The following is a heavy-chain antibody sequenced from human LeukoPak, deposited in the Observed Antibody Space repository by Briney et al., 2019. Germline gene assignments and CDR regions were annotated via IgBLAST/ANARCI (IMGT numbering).Heavy chain of an antibody. V-gene: IGHV4-34*01. CDR2: IYHTGST. CDR1: GGSFSGFY. Sequence: SETLSLTCTVYGGSFSGFYWSWLRQPPGKGLEWIGEIYHTGSTNYNPSLKSRVTISVDTSKNQFSLKLTSVTAADTAVYYCARGTPSFYNGSGSYNSLDYWGQGTLVTVSS. J-gene: IGHJ4*02. CDR3: ARGTPSFYNGSGSYNSLDY. D-gene: IGHD3-10*01.